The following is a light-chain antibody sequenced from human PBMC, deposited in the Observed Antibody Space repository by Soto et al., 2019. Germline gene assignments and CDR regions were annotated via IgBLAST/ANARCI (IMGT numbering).Light chain of an antibody. Sequence: QSVLTQPPSVSGAPGQTVTISCTGSSSNIGAGYDVSWYQQLPGTAPQLLIFGDTNRPSGVPDRFSGSHSGASASLAISGLQAEDEGDYYCQSYDSSLSGSVFGGGTKLTVL. CDR3: QSYDSSLSGSV. V-gene: IGLV1-40*01. J-gene: IGLJ3*02. CDR1: SSNIGAGYD. CDR2: GDT.